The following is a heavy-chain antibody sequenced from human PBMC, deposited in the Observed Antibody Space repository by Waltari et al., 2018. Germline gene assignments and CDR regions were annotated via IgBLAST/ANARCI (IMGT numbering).Heavy chain of an antibody. Sequence: EVQLVESGGGLVQPGGSLRLSCAASGFTVSSNYMSWVRQAPGKGLEWVSFIDSGGSTYYADSVKGRFTISSDNSKNTLYLQMNSLRAEDTAVYYCASAPRFGGDYYFDYWGQGTLVTVSS. CDR1: GFTVSSNY. CDR3: ASAPRFGGDYYFDY. CDR2: IDSGGST. D-gene: IGHD3-10*01. J-gene: IGHJ4*02. V-gene: IGHV3-66*02.